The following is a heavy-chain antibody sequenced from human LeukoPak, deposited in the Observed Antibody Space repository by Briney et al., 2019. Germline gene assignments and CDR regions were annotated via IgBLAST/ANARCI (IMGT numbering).Heavy chain of an antibody. CDR1: GFTFSSYW. CDR2: INSDGSST. J-gene: IGHJ4*02. CDR3: ARAVEGYYDSSGYNLVHY. D-gene: IGHD3-22*01. V-gene: IGHV3-74*01. Sequence: PGGSLRLSCAASGFTFSSYWMHWVCQAPGKGLGWVSRINSDGSSTSYADSVKGGFTISRDNAKNTLYLQMNSLRAEDTAVYYCARAVEGYYDSSGYNLVHYWGQGTLVTVSS.